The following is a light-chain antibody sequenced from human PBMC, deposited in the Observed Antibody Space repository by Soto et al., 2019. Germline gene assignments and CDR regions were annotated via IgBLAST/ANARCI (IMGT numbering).Light chain of an antibody. J-gene: IGLJ1*01. CDR2: GVT. V-gene: IGLV2-14*01. Sequence: QSALTQPASVSGSPGQWITISCTGSGSDIGAYNYVSWYQQHPGKAPKLLIHGVTRRPSGVSSRFSASKSAYTASLTISGLQAEDEANYYCSSFTTSYFYVFGPGTKVTVL. CDR3: SSFTTSYFYV. CDR1: GSDIGAYNY.